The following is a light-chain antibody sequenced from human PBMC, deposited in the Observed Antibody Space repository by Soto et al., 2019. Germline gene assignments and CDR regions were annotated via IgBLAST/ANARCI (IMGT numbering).Light chain of an antibody. CDR2: GND. J-gene: IGLJ1*01. CDR1: RSNIGAGYD. CDR3: QTHDSSLSSYV. V-gene: IGLV1-40*01. Sequence: QSVLTQPASVCGAPGQRVTISCTGSRSNIGAGYDVHWYQQLPGTGPKLLIYGNDNRPSGVPDRFSGSKSGTSASLAITGLQAEDEANYYCQTHDSSLSSYVFGTGTKVTVL.